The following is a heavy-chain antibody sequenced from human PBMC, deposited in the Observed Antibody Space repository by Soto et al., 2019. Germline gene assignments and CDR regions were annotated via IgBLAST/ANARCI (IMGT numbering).Heavy chain of an antibody. CDR2: IHYSGST. Sequence: PSETLSLTSTVSGGSISCSYWSWIRQTPGKVLEWVGYIHYSGSTNYNPSLKSRVTMSVDSAKNQFSLQLSSVTAADTAVYFCTKHRRTDAEGYSFDYWGQGALVTVSS. CDR1: GGSISCSY. V-gene: IGHV4-59*01. J-gene: IGHJ4*02. D-gene: IGHD2-15*01. CDR3: TKHRRTDAEGYSFDY.